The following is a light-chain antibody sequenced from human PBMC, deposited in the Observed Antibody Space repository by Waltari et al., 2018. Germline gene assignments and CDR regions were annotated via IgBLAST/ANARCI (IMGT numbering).Light chain of an antibody. V-gene: IGLV2-11*01. CDR2: DVS. CDR3: CSYAGSYTWV. J-gene: IGLJ3*02. Sequence: QSALTQPRSVSGSPGQSVTISCTGTSIDFGGSNSVSWYHQHPGKAPKLMIYDVSKRPSGVPDRFSGSKSGNTASLTISGLQAEDEADYYCCSYAGSYTWVFGGGTKLTVL. CDR1: SIDFGGSNS.